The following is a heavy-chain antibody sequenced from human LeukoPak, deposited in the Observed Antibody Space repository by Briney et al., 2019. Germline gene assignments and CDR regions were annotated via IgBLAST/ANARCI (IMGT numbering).Heavy chain of an antibody. Sequence: GGSLRLSCAASGFTFSDYYMSWIRQAPGKGLEWVSYISSSSSYTNYADSVKGRFTISRDNFKNTLYLQMNSLRAEDTAVYYYARDKTAGLDYWGQGTLVTVSS. J-gene: IGHJ4*02. CDR3: ARDKTAGLDY. D-gene: IGHD2-21*02. V-gene: IGHV3-11*06. CDR2: ISSSSSYT. CDR1: GFTFSDYY.